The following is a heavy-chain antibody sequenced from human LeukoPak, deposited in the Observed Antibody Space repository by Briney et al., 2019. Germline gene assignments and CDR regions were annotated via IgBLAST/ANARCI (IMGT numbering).Heavy chain of an antibody. Sequence: SETLSLTCAVYGGSFSGYYWSWIRQPPGKGLEWIGYIYHSGSAKYNPSLKSRVTISVDTSKNQFSLKLSSVTAADTAVYYCARDGYSGNDGLWGQGTLVTVSS. CDR1: GGSFSGYY. V-gene: IGHV4-59*01. CDR2: IYHSGSA. CDR3: ARDGYSGNDGL. J-gene: IGHJ4*02. D-gene: IGHD5-12*01.